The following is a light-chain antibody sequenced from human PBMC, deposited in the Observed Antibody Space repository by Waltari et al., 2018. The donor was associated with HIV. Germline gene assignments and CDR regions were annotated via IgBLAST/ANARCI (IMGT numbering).Light chain of an antibody. Sequence: DIQLTQSPSSLAAFVGDRVSITCRASQPINTWLAWDQQKPGSPPELLVYKASTLQVGVPPRFSGSGWGTDFTLAIDTVQPDDFATYYCQQYNSDPSFGQGTRL. CDR3: QQYNSDPS. V-gene: IGKV1-5*03. CDR1: QPINTW. CDR2: KAS. J-gene: IGKJ5*01.